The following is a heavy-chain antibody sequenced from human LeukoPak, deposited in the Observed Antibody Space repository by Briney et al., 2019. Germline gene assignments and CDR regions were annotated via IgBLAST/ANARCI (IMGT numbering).Heavy chain of an antibody. J-gene: IGHJ4*02. CDR1: GYTFTGYY. D-gene: IGHD1-26*01. Sequence: ALVKVSCKASGYTFTGYYMHWVRQAPRQGLEWMGWINPNSGGTNYAQKFQGRITMTRDTSISTAYMELSRLRSDDTAVYYCARGSGTYDFDYWGQGILVTVSS. CDR2: INPNSGGT. CDR3: ARGSGTYDFDY. V-gene: IGHV1-2*02.